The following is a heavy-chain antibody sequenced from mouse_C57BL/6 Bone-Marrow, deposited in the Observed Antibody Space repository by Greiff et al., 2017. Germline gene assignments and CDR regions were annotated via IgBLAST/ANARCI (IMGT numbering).Heavy chain of an antibody. D-gene: IGHD1-1*01. CDR3: ARPDYGSSPFAY. Sequence: VQLQQSGAELVRPGASVKLSCKASGYTFTDYYINWVKQRPGQGLEWIARIYPGSGNTYYNEKFKGKATLTAEKSSSTAYMQLSSLTSEDSAVYFCARPDYGSSPFAYWGQGTLVTVSA. V-gene: IGHV1-76*01. CDR1: GYTFTDYY. CDR2: IYPGSGNT. J-gene: IGHJ3*01.